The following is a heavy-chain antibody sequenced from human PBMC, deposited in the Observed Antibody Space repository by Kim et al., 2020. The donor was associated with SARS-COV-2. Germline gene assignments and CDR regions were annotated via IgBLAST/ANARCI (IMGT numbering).Heavy chain of an antibody. V-gene: IGHV3-49*03. J-gene: IGHJ4*01. CDR2: SRSKDYRGTT. Sequence: GGSLRLSCTASGFTFGDYCMGWLRQPPGKGLEWVAFSRSKDYRGTTEYAASVRGRFISSRDDSNAIAYLQMNSLESDDTATYYCARGQTVAGARYYFD. CDR3: ARGQTVAGARYYFD. D-gene: IGHD1-26*01. CDR1: GFTFGDYC.